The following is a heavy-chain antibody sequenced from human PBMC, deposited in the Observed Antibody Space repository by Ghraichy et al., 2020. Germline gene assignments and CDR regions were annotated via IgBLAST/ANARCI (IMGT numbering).Heavy chain of an antibody. CDR3: ARGAPRVERQLAWFDP. Sequence: SETLSLTCAVYIGSFSDYHWSWIRQPPGKGLEWIGEINHRGSSTCNPSLKSRVTISVDTSKNQFSLKLSSVTAADTAVYYCARGAPRVERQLAWFDPWGQGTRVTVSS. CDR2: INHRGSS. V-gene: IGHV4-34*01. J-gene: IGHJ5*02. CDR1: IGSFSDYH. D-gene: IGHD1-1*01.